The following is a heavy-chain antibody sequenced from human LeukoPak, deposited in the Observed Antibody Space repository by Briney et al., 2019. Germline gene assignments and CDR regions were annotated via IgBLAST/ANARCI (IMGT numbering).Heavy chain of an antibody. V-gene: IGHV4-30-2*01. CDR2: IYHSGST. Sequence: PQTLSLTCAVSGGSISSGGYSWSWIRQPPGKGLEWIGYIYHSGSTYYNPSLKSRVTISVDRSKNQFSLKLSSVTAADTAVYYCARVLLWFGEFSRFDPWGQGTLVTVSS. D-gene: IGHD3-10*01. J-gene: IGHJ5*02. CDR3: ARVLLWFGEFSRFDP. CDR1: GGSISSGGYS.